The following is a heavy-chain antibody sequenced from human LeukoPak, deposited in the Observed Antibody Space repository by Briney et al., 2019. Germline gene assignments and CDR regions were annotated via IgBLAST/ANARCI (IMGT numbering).Heavy chain of an antibody. J-gene: IGHJ4*02. V-gene: IGHV1-2*02. Sequence: AASVKVSCKASGGTFSSYAISWVRQAPGQGLEWMGWINPNSGGTNYAQKFQGRVTMTRDTSISTAYMELSRLRSDDTAVYYCARERWELLPRWYFDYWGQGTLVTVSS. D-gene: IGHD1-26*01. CDR3: ARERWELLPRWYFDY. CDR1: GGTFSSYA. CDR2: INPNSGGT.